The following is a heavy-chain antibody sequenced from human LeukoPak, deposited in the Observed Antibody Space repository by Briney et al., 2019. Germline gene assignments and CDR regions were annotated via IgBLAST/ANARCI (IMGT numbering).Heavy chain of an antibody. V-gene: IGHV4-59*01. CDR2: IYYSGST. CDR3: ARGVAAAGTGFDY. J-gene: IGHJ4*02. Sequence: SETLSLXCTVSGGSISSYYWSWIRQPPGKGLEWIGYIYYSGSTNYNPSLKSRVTISVDTSKNQFSLKLSSVTAADTAVYYCARGVAAAGTGFDYWGQGTLVTVSS. D-gene: IGHD6-13*01. CDR1: GGSISSYY.